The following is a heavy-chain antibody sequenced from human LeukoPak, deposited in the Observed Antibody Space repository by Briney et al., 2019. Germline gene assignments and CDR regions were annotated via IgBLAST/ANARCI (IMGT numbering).Heavy chain of an antibody. CDR2: ISSSGGTT. Sequence: GGSLRLSCAASGFTFSSYEMNWVRQAPGKGLEWVSYISSSGGTTYYADSVKGRFTISRDNSKNTLYLQMNSLRAEDTAIYYCAKAILPATILSFNDYWGQGTLVTVSS. D-gene: IGHD2-2*02. V-gene: IGHV3-48*03. CDR3: AKAILPATILSFNDY. J-gene: IGHJ4*02. CDR1: GFTFSSYE.